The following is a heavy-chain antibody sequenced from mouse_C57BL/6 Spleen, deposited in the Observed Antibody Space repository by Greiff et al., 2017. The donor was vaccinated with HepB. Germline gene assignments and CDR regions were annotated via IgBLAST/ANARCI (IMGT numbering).Heavy chain of an antibody. D-gene: IGHD2-3*01. V-gene: IGHV1-52*01. Sequence: QFQLQPSGAELVRPGSSVKLSCKASGSTFTSYWMHWVKQRPIPGLEWIGNIDPSDSETHYNQKFKDKATLTVDKSSSTAYMQLSSLTSEDSAVYYCARWGYDGYPYAMDYWGQGTSVTVSS. CDR3: ARWGYDGYPYAMDY. CDR1: GSTFTSYW. J-gene: IGHJ4*01. CDR2: IDPSDSET.